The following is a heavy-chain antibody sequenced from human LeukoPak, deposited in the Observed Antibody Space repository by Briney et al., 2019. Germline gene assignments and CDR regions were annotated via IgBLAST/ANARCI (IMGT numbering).Heavy chain of an antibody. CDR3: ARETAYCGGDCYNDAFDI. Sequence: SETLSLTCTVSGGSISSYYWSWIRQPPGKGLEWIGYIYYSGSTNYNPSLKGRVTISVDTSKNQFSLKLSSVTAADTAVYYCARETAYCGGDCYNDAFDIWGQGTMVTVSS. V-gene: IGHV4-59*01. J-gene: IGHJ3*02. D-gene: IGHD2-21*02. CDR2: IYYSGST. CDR1: GGSISSYY.